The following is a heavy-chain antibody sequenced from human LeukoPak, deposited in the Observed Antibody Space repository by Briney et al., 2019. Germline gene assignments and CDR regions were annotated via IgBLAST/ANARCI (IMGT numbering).Heavy chain of an antibody. V-gene: IGHV4-59*01. CDR3: ARDPGEGYFDY. Sequence: SETLSLTCTVSGGSISSYYWSWIRQPPGKGLEWIGYIYYSGSTNHNPSLKSRVTISVDTSKNQFSLKLSSVTAADTDVYYCARDPGEGYFDYWGQGTLVTVSS. CDR2: IYYSGST. CDR1: GGSISSYY. J-gene: IGHJ4*02.